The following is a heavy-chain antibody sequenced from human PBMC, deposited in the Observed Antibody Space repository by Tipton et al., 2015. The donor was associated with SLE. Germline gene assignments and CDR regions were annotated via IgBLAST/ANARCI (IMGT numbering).Heavy chain of an antibody. CDR3: ARECSGTGCLDY. V-gene: IGHV1-18*01. D-gene: IGHD3-10*02. CDR2: ISTKNGDT. J-gene: IGHJ4*02. Sequence: QLVQSGAEVMKPGASVKVSCKASGYTFTNFDISWVRQAPGQGLEWMGWISTKNGDTKYAQRFQGRVSMTTDTSTSTTYMALRSPRSDGTAIYYCARECSGTGCLDYWGQGTLVTVSS. CDR1: GYTFTNFD.